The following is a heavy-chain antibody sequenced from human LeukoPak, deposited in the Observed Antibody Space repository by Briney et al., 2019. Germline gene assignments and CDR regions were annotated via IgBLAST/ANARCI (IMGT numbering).Heavy chain of an antibody. CDR1: GGSFSGYY. D-gene: IGHD3-10*01. CDR2: IYYSGST. Sequence: SSETLSLTCAVYGGSFSGYYWSWIRQPPGKGLEWIGSIYYSGSTYYNPSLKSRVTISVDTSKNQFSLKLSSVTAADTAVYYCARLQYYLYYFDYWGQGTLVTVSS. V-gene: IGHV4-34*01. CDR3: ARLQYYLYYFDY. J-gene: IGHJ4*02.